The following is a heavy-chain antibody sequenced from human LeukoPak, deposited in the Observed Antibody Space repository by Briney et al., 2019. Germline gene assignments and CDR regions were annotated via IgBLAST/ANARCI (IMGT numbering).Heavy chain of an antibody. V-gene: IGHV3-74*01. CDR1: GFTFTSYW. Sequence: GGSLRLSCAASGFTFTSYWMHWVRQAPGKGLVWVSHVNGDGGGTGYADSVKGRFTISRDNAKNTLYLQMNSLRAEDTAVYYCARGGLGYYFDYWGQGTLVTVSS. D-gene: IGHD3/OR15-3a*01. J-gene: IGHJ4*02. CDR3: ARGGLGYYFDY. CDR2: VNGDGGGT.